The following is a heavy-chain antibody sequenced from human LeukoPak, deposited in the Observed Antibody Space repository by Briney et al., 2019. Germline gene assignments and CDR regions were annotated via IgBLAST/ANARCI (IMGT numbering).Heavy chain of an antibody. CDR1: GFTFDDYA. CDR2: ISGDGGST. CDR3: AKDSYYYDSSGHGGFDY. J-gene: IGHJ4*02. V-gene: IGHV3-43*02. Sequence: PGGSLRLSCAAAGFTFDDYAMHWGRQAPGKGLEWVSLISGDGGSTYYADSVKGRFTISRDNSKNSLYLQMNSLRTEDTALYYCAKDSYYYDSSGHGGFDYWGQGTLVTVSS. D-gene: IGHD3-22*01.